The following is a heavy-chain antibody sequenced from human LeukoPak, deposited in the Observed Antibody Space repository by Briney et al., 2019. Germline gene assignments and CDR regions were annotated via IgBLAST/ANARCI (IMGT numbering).Heavy chain of an antibody. J-gene: IGHJ5*02. CDR1: GGSISSGGYY. V-gene: IGHV4-31*03. D-gene: IGHD1/OR15-1a*01. CDR3: ARDNKWIEKGFDP. Sequence: SQTLSLTCTVSGGSISSGGYYWSWIRQHPGKGLEWIGYIYYSGSTYYNPSLKSRVTISVDTSKNQFSLKLSSVTAADTAVYYCARDNKWIEKGFDPWGQGTLVTVSS. CDR2: IYYSGST.